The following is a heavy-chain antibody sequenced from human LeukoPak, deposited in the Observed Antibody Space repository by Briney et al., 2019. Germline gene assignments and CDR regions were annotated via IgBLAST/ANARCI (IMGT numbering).Heavy chain of an antibody. CDR1: GGSISSYY. V-gene: IGHV4-59*01. CDR3: ARDKLELRY. J-gene: IGHJ4*02. Sequence: SETLSLTRTVSGGSISSYYWSWIRQPPGKGLEWIGYIYYSGSTSYNPSLKSRVTISVDTSKNQFSLKLSSVTAADTAVYYCARDKLELRYWGQGTLVTVSS. D-gene: IGHD1-7*01. CDR2: IYYSGST.